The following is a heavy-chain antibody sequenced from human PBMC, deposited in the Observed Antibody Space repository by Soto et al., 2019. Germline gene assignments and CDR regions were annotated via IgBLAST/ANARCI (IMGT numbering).Heavy chain of an antibody. CDR2: INHSGST. CDR3: ARRGKGIMSY. J-gene: IGHJ4*02. D-gene: IGHD2-15*01. CDR1: GGSFSGYY. Sequence: SETLSLTCAVYGGSFSGYYWSWIRQPPGKGLEWIGEINHSGSTNYNPSLKSRVTISVDTSKNQFSLKLSSVTAADTAVYYGARRGKGIMSYWGQGTLVPVSS. V-gene: IGHV4-34*01.